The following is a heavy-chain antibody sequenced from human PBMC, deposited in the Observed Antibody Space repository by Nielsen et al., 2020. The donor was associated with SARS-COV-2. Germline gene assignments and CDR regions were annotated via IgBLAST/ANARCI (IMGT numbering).Heavy chain of an antibody. J-gene: IGHJ3*02. V-gene: IGHV3-7*01. Sequence: GEPLKISCAASGFTFSSYWMSWVRQAPGKGLEWVANIKQDGSEKYYVDSVKGRFTISRDNAKNSLYLQMNSLRAEDTAVYYCARDVFYDTGAFDIWGQGTMVTVSS. CDR1: GFTFSSYW. CDR2: IKQDGSEK. D-gene: IGHD2/OR15-2a*01. CDR3: ARDVFYDTGAFDI.